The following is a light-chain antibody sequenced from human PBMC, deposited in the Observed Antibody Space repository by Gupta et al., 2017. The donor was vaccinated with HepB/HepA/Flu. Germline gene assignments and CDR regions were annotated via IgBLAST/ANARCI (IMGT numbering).Light chain of an antibody. V-gene: IGKV4-1*01. J-gene: IGKJ1*01. CDR1: QTVLYNSNNKNY. CDR3: QQDDRSPWT. Sequence: DIVMTQSPDSLAVSLGERATINCKSSQTVLYNSNNKNYLAWYQQKPGQSPKLLIYWASTRESGVPDRFSGSGSGTDFTLTISSLQAEDVAVYYCQQDDRSPWTFGQGTKVEIK. CDR2: WAS.